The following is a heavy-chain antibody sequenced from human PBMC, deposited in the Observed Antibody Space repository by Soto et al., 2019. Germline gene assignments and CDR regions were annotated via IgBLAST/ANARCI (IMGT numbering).Heavy chain of an antibody. CDR3: ARPRGFYDSAPFDY. CDR2: IRNKANGGTT. Sequence: PGGSLRLSCAASGFTFSYYYMSGVRQAPGKGLEWVGFIRNKANGGTTDYAAPVKGRFTMSRDESENAVYLQMNSLKAYDTVVYYCARPRGFYDSAPFDYWGQGTLVTVSS. D-gene: IGHD3-22*01. V-gene: IGHV3-15*01. CDR1: GFTFSYYY. J-gene: IGHJ4*02.